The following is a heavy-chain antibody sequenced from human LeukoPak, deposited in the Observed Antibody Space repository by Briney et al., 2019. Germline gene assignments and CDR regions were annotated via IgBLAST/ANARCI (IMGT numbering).Heavy chain of an antibody. Sequence: ASVKVSCKASGFTFTGYYIHWVRQAPGQGLEWMGWISAYNGNTNYAQKLQGRVTMTTDTSTSTAYMELRSLRSDDTAVYYCARDFPPGFGGVMDYWGQGTLVTVSS. D-gene: IGHD3-16*01. CDR3: ARDFPPGFGGVMDY. J-gene: IGHJ4*02. CDR2: ISAYNGNT. V-gene: IGHV1-18*04. CDR1: GFTFTGYY.